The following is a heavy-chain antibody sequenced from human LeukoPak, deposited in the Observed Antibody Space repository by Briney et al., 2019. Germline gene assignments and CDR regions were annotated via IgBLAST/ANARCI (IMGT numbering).Heavy chain of an antibody. CDR1: GYTLTELS. D-gene: IGHD3-9*01. CDR2: FDPEDGET. J-gene: IGHJ4*02. Sequence: ASVKVSCKVSGYTLTELSMHWVRQAPGKGLEWMGGFDPEDGETIYAQKFQGRVTMTEDTSTGTAYMELSSLRSEDTAVYYCATVGRVDWRPFDYWGQGTLVTVSS. V-gene: IGHV1-24*01. CDR3: ATVGRVDWRPFDY.